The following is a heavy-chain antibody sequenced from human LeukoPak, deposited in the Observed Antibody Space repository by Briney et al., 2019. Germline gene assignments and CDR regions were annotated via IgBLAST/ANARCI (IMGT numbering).Heavy chain of an antibody. Sequence: PGESLKICCKGSGYSSTNYLISWVRQMPGKGLEWMGRIDPSDSYTNYSPSFQGHVTISADKSISTAYLQWSSLKASDTAMYYCARLYAIRDFDHWGPRTLVSVSS. V-gene: IGHV5-10-1*01. D-gene: IGHD2-8*01. J-gene: IGHJ4*02. CDR1: GYSSTNYL. CDR2: IDPSDSYT. CDR3: ARLYAIRDFDH.